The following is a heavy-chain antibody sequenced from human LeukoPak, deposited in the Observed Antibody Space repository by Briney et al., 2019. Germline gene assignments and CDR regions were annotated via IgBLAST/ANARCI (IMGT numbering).Heavy chain of an antibody. CDR1: GGSISSYY. D-gene: IGHD1-26*01. CDR3: ARDSGTSDAFDI. V-gene: IGHV4-59*01. Sequence: SETLSLTCTVSGGSISSYYWSWIRQPPGKGLEWIGYIYYSGSTNYNPSLKSRVTISVDTSKNQFSLKLSSVTAADTAVYYCARDSGTSDAFDIWGQGTMVTVSS. J-gene: IGHJ3*02. CDR2: IYYSGST.